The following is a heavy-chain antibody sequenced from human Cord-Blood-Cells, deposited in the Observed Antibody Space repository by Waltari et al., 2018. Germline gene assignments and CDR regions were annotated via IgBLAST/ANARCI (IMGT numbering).Heavy chain of an antibody. CDR2: INPNSGCT. J-gene: IGHJ3*02. CDR3: ASGRSSSDDAFDI. D-gene: IGHD6-13*01. CDR1: GYTFTGYY. V-gene: IGHV1-2*04. Sequence: QVQLVQSGAEVKKPGASVKVSCKASGYTFTGYYMHWVRPAPGQGLEWMGWINPNSGCTNHGQKFQGWVTMTRDTSISTAYMELSRLRSDDTAVYYCASGRSSSDDAFDIWGQGTMVTVSS.